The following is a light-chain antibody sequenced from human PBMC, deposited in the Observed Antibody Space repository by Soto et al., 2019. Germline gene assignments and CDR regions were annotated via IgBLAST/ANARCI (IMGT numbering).Light chain of an antibody. J-gene: IGLJ1*01. V-gene: IGLV3-25*03. CDR2: KDT. Sequence: SYELTQPPSVSVSPGQTAMITCSGDALPKQYAYWYQQKPGQAPVLVIYKDTERPSGIPERFSGSSSGTTVTLTISGVQAEDEADYCCQSADSSNTYDVFGTGTKLTVL. CDR1: ALPKQY. CDR3: QSADSSNTYDV.